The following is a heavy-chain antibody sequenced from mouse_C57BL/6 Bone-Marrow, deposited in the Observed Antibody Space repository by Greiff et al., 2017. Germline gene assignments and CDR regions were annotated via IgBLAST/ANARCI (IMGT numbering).Heavy chain of an antibody. CDR2: IWPGGGT. D-gene: IGHD1-1*02. J-gene: IGHJ2*01. V-gene: IGHV2-9-1*01. CDR3: ARTLWGFDY. CDR1: GFSLTSYA. Sequence: VMLVESGPGLVAPSQSLSITCTVSGFSLTSYAISWVRQPPGKGLEWLGVIWPGGGTNYNSALKSRLSISKDNSKSQVFLKMNSLQTEDTARYYCARTLWGFDYWGQGTTLTVAA.